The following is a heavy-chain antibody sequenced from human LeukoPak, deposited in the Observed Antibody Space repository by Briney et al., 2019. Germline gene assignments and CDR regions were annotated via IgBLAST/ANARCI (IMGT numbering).Heavy chain of an antibody. CDR2: IYYSGST. D-gene: IGHD1-26*01. CDR1: GGSISSSSYY. V-gene: IGHV4-39*01. J-gene: IGHJ4*02. CDR3: ARHSPVGIFYFDY. Sequence: SETLSLTCTVSGGSISSSSYYWGWIRQPPGKGLEWIGSIYYSGSTYYNPSLKSRVTISVDTSKNQFSLKLSSVNAADTAVYYCARHSPVGIFYFDYWGQGTLVTVSS.